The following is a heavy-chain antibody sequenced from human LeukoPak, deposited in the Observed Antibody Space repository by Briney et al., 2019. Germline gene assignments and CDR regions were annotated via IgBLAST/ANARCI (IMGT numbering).Heavy chain of an antibody. J-gene: IGHJ4*02. CDR1: GYTFTSYD. V-gene: IGHV1-2*02. CDR2: IDTRSGGT. D-gene: IGHD1-26*01. CDR3: ARGRSWSHYDH. Sequence: ASVKVSCKASGYTFTSYDINWVRQAPGQGLEWMGWIDTRSGGTNYAQKFQGSVTATRDTSITTAYMELNSLRSDDTAVYYCARGRSWSHYDHWGQGTLVTVSS.